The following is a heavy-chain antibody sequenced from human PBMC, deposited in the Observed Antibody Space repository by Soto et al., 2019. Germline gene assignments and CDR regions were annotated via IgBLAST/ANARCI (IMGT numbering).Heavy chain of an antibody. Sequence: QVHLQESGPGQLKPSQTLSLTCTVSGGSISGGGYFWSWIRQRPGKGLEWIGYIYDSGISSNHPSLKIRVTISLDTSKDQFFLKLSSVTGADTAVYFCASLQSPYGDLEYWGQGTLVTVSS. CDR2: IYDSGIS. CDR1: GGSISGGGYF. CDR3: ASLQSPYGDLEY. D-gene: IGHD4-17*01. V-gene: IGHV4-31*03. J-gene: IGHJ4*02.